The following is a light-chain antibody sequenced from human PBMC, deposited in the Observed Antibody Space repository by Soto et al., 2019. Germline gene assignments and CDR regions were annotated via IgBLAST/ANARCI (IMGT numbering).Light chain of an antibody. Sequence: DIQMTQSPSSLSASVGDRVTITCRASQSISSYLNWYQQKPGKAPKLLIYAASSLQSGVPSRFGGSGSGTDFTLTISSLQHEDFATYYLQQSYSTPSTFGQGTKLEIK. CDR2: AAS. CDR1: QSISSY. CDR3: QQSYSTPST. V-gene: IGKV1-39*01. J-gene: IGKJ2*02.